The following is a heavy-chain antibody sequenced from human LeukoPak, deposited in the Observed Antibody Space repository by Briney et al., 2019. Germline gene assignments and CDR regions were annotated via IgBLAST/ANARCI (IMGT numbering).Heavy chain of an antibody. CDR3: AGVVSPPDSPGWFDP. J-gene: IGHJ5*02. D-gene: IGHD3-16*02. CDR1: GFTVSSNY. Sequence: GGSLRLSCAASGFTVSSNYMSWVRQAPGKGLEWVSVIYSGGSTYYADSVKGRFTISRDNSKNTLYLQMNSLRAEDTAVYYCAGVVSPPDSPGWFDPWGQGTLVTISS. V-gene: IGHV3-53*01. CDR2: IYSGGST.